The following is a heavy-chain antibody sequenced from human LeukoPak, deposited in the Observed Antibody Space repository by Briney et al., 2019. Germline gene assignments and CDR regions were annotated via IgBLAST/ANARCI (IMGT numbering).Heavy chain of an antibody. CDR1: GGSIRSGDHY. CDR3: ARSYSSGWGFYFEY. J-gene: IGHJ4*02. V-gene: IGHV4-30-4*08. CDR2: LYYSGNT. Sequence: SQTLSLTCTVCGGSIRSGDHYWSWIRQSPGKGLEWMGYLYYSGNTYYNPSLKSRLTISIDTSRNQFSLKVTSVTAADTAVYYCARSYSSGWGFYFEYWGQGTLVTVSS. D-gene: IGHD6-19*01.